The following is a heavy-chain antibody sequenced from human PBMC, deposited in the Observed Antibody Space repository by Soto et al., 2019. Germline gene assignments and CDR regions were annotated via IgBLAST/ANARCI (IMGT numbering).Heavy chain of an antibody. CDR2: IYWDDDK. Sequence: KESGPTLVKPTQTLTLTCTVSGVSLSPSGVNVGWIRQPPGKALEWLALIYWDDDKRYSPSLKSRLTITKDTSENQVALTMTNMDPVDTATYSCAHSRWLAGYFDLWGRGILVTVAS. V-gene: IGHV2-5*02. D-gene: IGHD6-19*01. CDR3: AHSRWLAGYFDL. J-gene: IGHJ2*01. CDR1: GVSLSPSGVN.